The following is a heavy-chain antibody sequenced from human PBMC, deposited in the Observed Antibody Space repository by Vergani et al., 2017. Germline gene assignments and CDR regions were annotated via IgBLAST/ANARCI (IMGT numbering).Heavy chain of an antibody. V-gene: IGHV2-70*04. CDR1: GFSLSPSGMR. Sequence: QVTLKESGPALVKPTQTLTLTCTFSGFSLSPSGMRVSWIREPPGKALEWLARIDWDDDKFYSTSLKTRLTISKDTSKNQVVLTMTNMDPVDTATYYCARTYCSGGSCYSAYFDYWGQGTLVTVSS. D-gene: IGHD2-15*01. J-gene: IGHJ4*02. CDR3: ARTYCSGGSCYSAYFDY. CDR2: IDWDDDK.